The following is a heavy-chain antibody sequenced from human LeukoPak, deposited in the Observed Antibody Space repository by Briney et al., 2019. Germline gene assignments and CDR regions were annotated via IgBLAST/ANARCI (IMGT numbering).Heavy chain of an antibody. CDR3: ARGYSSGSDWFDP. J-gene: IGHJ5*02. V-gene: IGHV4-61*02. CDR2: IYTSGST. D-gene: IGHD3-22*01. Sequence: SETLSLTCTVSGGSINSGSYYWSWIRQPAEQGLEWIWRIYTSGSTNYNPSLRSRVIISLDTSKKQFYLKLYSVTAADTAVYYCARGYSSGSDWFDPWGQGILVTVSS. CDR1: GGSINSGSYY.